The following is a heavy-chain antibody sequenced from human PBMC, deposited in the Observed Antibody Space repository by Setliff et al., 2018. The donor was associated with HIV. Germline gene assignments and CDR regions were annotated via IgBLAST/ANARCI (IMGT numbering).Heavy chain of an antibody. D-gene: IGHD5-18*01. CDR2: ISSSDHTI. CDR3: AKMHTAMDPDTFDI. CDR1: GFTLTTYS. Sequence: GGSLRLSCAASGFTLTTYSMNWVRQAPGKGLEWVSYISSSDHTIHYADSVRGRFTISRDNAKNSLCLQMNSLRVEDTAIYYCAKMHTAMDPDTFDIWGQGTMVTVSS. J-gene: IGHJ3*02. V-gene: IGHV3-48*04.